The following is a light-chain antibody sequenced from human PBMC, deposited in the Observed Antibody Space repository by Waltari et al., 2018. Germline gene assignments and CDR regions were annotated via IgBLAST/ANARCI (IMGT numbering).Light chain of an antibody. CDR3: LSRDTSSTRL. Sequence: SSELPQDPAVPVALGQTVRITCQGDSLRRYYASWDKQSPGQAPILVLYGQDNRPSGIPDRFSGSTSGNTASLTITGAQAEDEADYYCLSRDTSSTRLFGGGTRLTV. CDR2: GQD. V-gene: IGLV3-19*01. J-gene: IGLJ2*01. CDR1: SLRRYY.